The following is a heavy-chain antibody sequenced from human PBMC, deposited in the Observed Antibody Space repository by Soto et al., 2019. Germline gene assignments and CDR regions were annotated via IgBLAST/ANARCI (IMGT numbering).Heavy chain of an antibody. CDR3: ARGVRCSGGSCYSTGWFDP. D-gene: IGHD2-15*01. J-gene: IGHJ5*02. CDR1: GFTFNSYA. V-gene: IGHV3-30-3*01. CDR2: ISYDGSNK. Sequence: GGSLTLSCAASGFTFNSYAMHWVRQAPATGLRWVALISYDGSNKYYADSVRSRFTTTRDNTKNTLYLEMNSLRAEDTAVYYCARGVRCSGGSCYSTGWFDPWRQGTMVTVSS.